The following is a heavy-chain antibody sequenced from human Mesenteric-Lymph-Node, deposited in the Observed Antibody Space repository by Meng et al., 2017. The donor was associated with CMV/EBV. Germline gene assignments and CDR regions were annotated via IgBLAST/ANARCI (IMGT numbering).Heavy chain of an antibody. CDR2: IKQDGSEK. CDR3: ARALTTVTTPFLINYYYYGMDV. CDR1: GFTVNANY. D-gene: IGHD4-11*01. Sequence: GESLKISCAASGFTVNANYMSWVRQAPGKGLEWVANIKQDGSEKYYVDSVKGRFTISRDNAKNSLYLQMNSLRAEDTAVYYCARALTTVTTPFLINYYYYGMDVWGQGTTVTVSS. V-gene: IGHV3-7*01. J-gene: IGHJ6*02.